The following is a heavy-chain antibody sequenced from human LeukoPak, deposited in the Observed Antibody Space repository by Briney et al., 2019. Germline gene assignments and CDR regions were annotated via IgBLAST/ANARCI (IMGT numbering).Heavy chain of an antibody. CDR1: GYTLTELS. CDR3: ATFANMNPNFDY. J-gene: IGHJ4*02. CDR2: FDPEDGET. Sequence: GASVKVSCKVSGYTLTELSMHWVRQAPGKGLEWMGGFDPEDGETIYAQKFQGRVTMTEDTSTDTAYMELSSLRSEDTAVYYCATFANMNPNFDYWGQGTLVTVSS. V-gene: IGHV1-24*01.